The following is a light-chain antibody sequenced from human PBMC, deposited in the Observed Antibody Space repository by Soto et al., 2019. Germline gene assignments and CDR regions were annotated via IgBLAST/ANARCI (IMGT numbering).Light chain of an antibody. J-gene: IGKJ1*01. V-gene: IGKV3-20*01. CDR3: QQDGSSPGT. Sequence: EIVLTQSPGTLSLSPGERATLSCRASQSVSSSYLAWYQQKPGQAPRLLIYGASSRATGIPDRFSGSGSGTDFTLTIIRLEHEDFAVYYCQQDGSSPGTFGQGTKVEIK. CDR1: QSVSSSY. CDR2: GAS.